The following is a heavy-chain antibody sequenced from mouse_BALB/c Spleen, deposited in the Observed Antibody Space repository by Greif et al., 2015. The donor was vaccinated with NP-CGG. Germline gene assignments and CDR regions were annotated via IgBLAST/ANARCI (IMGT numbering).Heavy chain of an antibody. CDR3: ANAYYKSLGFAY. Sequence: VQLQQPGAELVKAGASVKLSCTASGFNIKDTYMHWVKQRPEQGLEWIGRIDPANINPKYDPKFQGKATITPDTSSNTAYLQLSSLTSEDTAVYFGANAYYKSLGFAYWGQGTLVTVSA. CDR1: GFNIKDTY. CDR2: IDPANINP. D-gene: IGHD2-12*01. J-gene: IGHJ3*01. V-gene: IGHV14-3*02.